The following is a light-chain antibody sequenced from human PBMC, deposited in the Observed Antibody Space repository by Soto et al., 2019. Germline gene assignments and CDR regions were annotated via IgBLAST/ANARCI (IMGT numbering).Light chain of an antibody. J-gene: IGKJ2*01. Sequence: EIVLTQSPGTLSLSPGERATLSCRASQSITSNFLAWYQQKPGQAPRLLIYGASTRAAGVPDRFSGSGSGTGFTLTITGVEAAHFAVYLCHQDGREHHMLTFGHGTKLGV. CDR2: GAS. V-gene: IGKV3-20*01. CDR3: HQDGREHHMLT. CDR1: QSITSNF.